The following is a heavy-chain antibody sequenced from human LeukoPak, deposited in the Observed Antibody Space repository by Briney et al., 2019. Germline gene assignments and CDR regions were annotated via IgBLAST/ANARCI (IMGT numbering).Heavy chain of an antibody. CDR2: ISGSGGST. D-gene: IGHD2-2*01. V-gene: IGHV3-23*01. CDR3: AKDRVGYCSSTSCP. CDR1: GFTFSSYA. Sequence: PGGPLRLSCAASGFTFSSYAMSWVRQAPGKGLEWVSAISGSGGSTYYADSVKGRFTISRDNSKNTLYLQMNSLRAEDTAVYYCAKDRVGYCSSTSCPWGQGTLVTVSS. J-gene: IGHJ5*02.